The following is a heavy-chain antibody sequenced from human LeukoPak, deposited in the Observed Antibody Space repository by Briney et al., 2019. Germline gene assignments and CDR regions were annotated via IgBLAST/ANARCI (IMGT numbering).Heavy chain of an antibody. Sequence: GGSLRLSCAASGFTFSSYWMTWVRQAPGKGLEWVANIKQDGSEKYYVDSVKGRFTISRDNSKNTLYLQMNSLRAEDTAVYYCAKDQYFDWLFGYWGQGTLVTVSS. J-gene: IGHJ4*02. V-gene: IGHV3-7*03. CDR2: IKQDGSEK. CDR1: GFTFSSYW. D-gene: IGHD3-9*01. CDR3: AKDQYFDWLFGY.